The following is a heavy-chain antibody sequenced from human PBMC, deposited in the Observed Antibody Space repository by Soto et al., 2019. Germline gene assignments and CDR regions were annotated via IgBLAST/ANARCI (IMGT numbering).Heavy chain of an antibody. CDR3: ARGDYDVWYWFDP. Sequence: SETLSLTCTVSGGSISSYYWSWIRQPPGKGLEWIGYIYYSGSTDYNPSLKSRVTISVDTSKNQFSLKLSSVTAADTAVYYCARGDYDVWYWFDPWGQGTLVTVSS. J-gene: IGHJ5*02. CDR1: GGSISSYY. D-gene: IGHD3-3*01. V-gene: IGHV4-59*01. CDR2: IYYSGST.